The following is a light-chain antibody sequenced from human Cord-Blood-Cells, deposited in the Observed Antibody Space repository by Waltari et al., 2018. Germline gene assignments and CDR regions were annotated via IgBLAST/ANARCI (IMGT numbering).Light chain of an antibody. CDR3: CSYAGSYTLI. J-gene: IGLJ1*01. V-gene: IGLV2-11*01. CDR1: SSDVGGYNY. Sequence: QSVLTQPRSVSGSPGQSVTISCTGTSSDVGGYNYVSWYQQHPGKAPKRMIYDVSKRPSGVPDRFSGSKSGNTASLTISGLQAEDEADYYCCSYAGSYTLIFGTGTKVTVL. CDR2: DVS.